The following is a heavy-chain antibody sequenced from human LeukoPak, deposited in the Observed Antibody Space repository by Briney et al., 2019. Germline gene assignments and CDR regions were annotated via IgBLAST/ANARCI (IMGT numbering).Heavy chain of an antibody. CDR2: IYYSGST. V-gene: IGHV4-39*01. Sequence: SETLSLTCTVSGGSISSSSYYWGWIRQPPGKGLEWIGSIYYSGSTYYNPSLKSRVTISVDTSKSQFSLKLSSVTAADTDVYYCARHSITMVRGVKPAPAFDIWGEGTMVTVSS. J-gene: IGHJ3*02. CDR1: GGSISSSSYY. CDR3: ARHSITMVRGVKPAPAFDI. D-gene: IGHD3-10*01.